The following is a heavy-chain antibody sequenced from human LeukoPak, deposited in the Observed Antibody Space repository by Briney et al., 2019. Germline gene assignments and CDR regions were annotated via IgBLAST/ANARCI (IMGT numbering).Heavy chain of an antibody. J-gene: IGHJ4*02. V-gene: IGHV1-2*02. Sequence: ASVKVSCKASGYTFTGYYMHWVRQAPGQGLEWMGWIDPNSGGTNYAQKFQGRVTMTRDTSISTAYLDLGRLRSDDTAVYYCARGGYTTAWYFYCWGQGILVTVSS. CDR1: GYTFTGYY. CDR2: IDPNSGGT. D-gene: IGHD3-16*02. CDR3: ARGGYTTAWYFYC.